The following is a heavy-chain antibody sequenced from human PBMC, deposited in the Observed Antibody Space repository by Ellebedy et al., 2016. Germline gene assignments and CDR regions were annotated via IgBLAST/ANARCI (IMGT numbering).Heavy chain of an antibody. J-gene: IGHJ4*02. CDR1: GFSVSSNY. CDR3: VNEFKGSFDF. V-gene: IGHV3-15*01. Sequence: GESLKISCVVSGFSVSSNYLSWVRQAPGKGLEWVALIKSKTNGGTTDYAPPVKGRFSISRDDSEDTLYLQMNSLRTEDTAVYYCVNEFKGSFDFWGQGTLVTVSS. CDR2: IKSKTNGGTT. D-gene: IGHD1-1*01.